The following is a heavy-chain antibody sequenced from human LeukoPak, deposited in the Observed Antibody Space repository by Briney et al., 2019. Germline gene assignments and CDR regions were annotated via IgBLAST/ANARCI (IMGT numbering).Heavy chain of an antibody. Sequence: SQTLSLTCTVSGGSISSGDYYWSWIRQPPGKGLEWIGYIYYSGSTYYNPSLKSRVTISVDTSKNQFSLKLSSVTAADTAVYYCARAMNDYGDYGPLDYGMDVWGQGTTVTVS. D-gene: IGHD4-17*01. CDR1: GGSISSGDYY. J-gene: IGHJ6*02. CDR2: IYYSGST. CDR3: ARAMNDYGDYGPLDYGMDV. V-gene: IGHV4-30-4*01.